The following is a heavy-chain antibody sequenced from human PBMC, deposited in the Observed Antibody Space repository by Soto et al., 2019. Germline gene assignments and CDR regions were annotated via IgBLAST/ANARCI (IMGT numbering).Heavy chain of an antibody. CDR3: ARERHYYDSSGYSLRYWFDP. CDR2: IYHSGST. J-gene: IGHJ5*02. CDR1: GGSISSSNW. V-gene: IGHV4-4*02. D-gene: IGHD3-22*01. Sequence: PSETLSLTCAVSGGSISSSNWWSWVRQPPGKGLEWIGEIYHSGSTNYNPSLKSRVTMSVDTSKNQFSLKLSSVTAADTAVYYCARERHYYDSSGYSLRYWFDPWGQGTLVTVSS.